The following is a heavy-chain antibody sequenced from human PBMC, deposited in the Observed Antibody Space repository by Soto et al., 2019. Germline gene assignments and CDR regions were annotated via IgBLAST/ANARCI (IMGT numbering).Heavy chain of an antibody. CDR1: GVTFSGYG. V-gene: IGHV3-48*03. CDR2: ISISVRII. J-gene: IGHJ4*02. CDR3: ARDDAPKPPMYDNSKYYQGRMC. D-gene: IGHD3-22*01. Sequence: WGCLRRSGAASGVTFSGYGMNRVRQDPGKGLEWISYISISVRIIYYGDSVKGRFTISRDNATNSLFLKMNSLRAEDTAVYYCARDDAPKPPMYDNSKYYQGRMCWGQGKLVNVST.